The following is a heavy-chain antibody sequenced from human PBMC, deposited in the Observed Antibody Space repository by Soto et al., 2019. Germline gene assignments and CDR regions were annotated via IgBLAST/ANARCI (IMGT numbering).Heavy chain of an antibody. CDR1: GGSISGSY. CDR3: ARSVAVPCTHIAY. J-gene: IGHJ4*02. CDR2: VYYTGST. Sequence: SETLSLTCSVSGGSISGSYWSWIRQSPGKGLEWLCYVYYTGSTNYSPSLRSRVSISVDTSKNEFSLRLSSVTAADTAVYFCARSVAVPCTHIAYWGQATHVTVSS. V-gene: IGHV4-59*01. D-gene: IGHD2-8*01.